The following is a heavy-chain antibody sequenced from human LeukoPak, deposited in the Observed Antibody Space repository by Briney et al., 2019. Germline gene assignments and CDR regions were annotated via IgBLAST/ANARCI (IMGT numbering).Heavy chain of an antibody. V-gene: IGHV3-15*01. D-gene: IGHD3-3*01. CDR1: GFTFSNAW. J-gene: IGHJ3*02. CDR2: IKGKTDGGTT. CDR3: TTVDDFWSGYHPVAFDI. Sequence: GGSLRLSCAASGFTFSNAWMSWVRQAPGKGLEWVGRIKGKTDGGTTDYAAPVKGRFTISRDDSKNTLYLQMNSLKTEDTAVYYCTTVDDFWSGYHPVAFDIWGQGTMVTVSS.